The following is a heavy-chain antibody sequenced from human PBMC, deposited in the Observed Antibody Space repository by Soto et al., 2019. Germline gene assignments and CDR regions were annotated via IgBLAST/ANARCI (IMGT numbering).Heavy chain of an antibody. J-gene: IGHJ4*02. Sequence: SETLSLTCTVSGGSISSGGYYWSWIRQHPGKGLEWIGYIYYSGSTYYNPSLKSRVTISVDTSKNQFSLKLSSVTAADTAVYYCARAKGGSGYYGDFDYWGQGTLVTVSS. D-gene: IGHD3-22*01. CDR3: ARAKGGSGYYGDFDY. V-gene: IGHV4-31*03. CDR2: IYYSGST. CDR1: GGSISSGGYY.